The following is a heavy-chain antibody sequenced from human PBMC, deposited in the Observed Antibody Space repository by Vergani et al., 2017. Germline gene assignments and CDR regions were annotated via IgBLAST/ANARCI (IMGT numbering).Heavy chain of an antibody. CDR1: GYSFTSYW. D-gene: IGHD1-7*01. Sequence: EVQLVQSGAEVKTPGESLRISCKGSGYSFTSYWISWVRQMPGKGLEWMGIIYPGDSDTRYSPSFQGQVTISADKSISTAYLQWSSLKASDTAMYYCARHPTTKSYYYYGMDVWGQGTTVTVSS. J-gene: IGHJ6*02. CDR3: ARHPTTKSYYYYGMDV. V-gene: IGHV5-51*01. CDR2: IYPGDSDT.